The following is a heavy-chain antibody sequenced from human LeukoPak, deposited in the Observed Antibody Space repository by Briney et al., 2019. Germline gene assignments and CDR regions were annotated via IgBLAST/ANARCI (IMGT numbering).Heavy chain of an antibody. J-gene: IGHJ6*02. CDR3: ARDAGTGRWYYYYGMDV. D-gene: IGHD6-13*01. Sequence: ASVKVSCKASGCTFTSYYMHWVRQAPGQGLEWMGIINPSGGSTSYAQKFQGRVTMTRDTSTSTVYMELSSLRSEDTAVYYCARDAGTGRWYYYYGMDVWGQGTTVTVSS. V-gene: IGHV1-46*01. CDR1: GCTFTSYY. CDR2: INPSGGST.